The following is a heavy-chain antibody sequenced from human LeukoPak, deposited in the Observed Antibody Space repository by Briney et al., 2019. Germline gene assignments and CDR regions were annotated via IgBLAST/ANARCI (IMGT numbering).Heavy chain of an antibody. V-gene: IGHV3-11*01. CDR2: IHYSGSSI. CDR1: GLTFSDYY. Sequence: GGSLRLSCAASGLTFSDYYMTWIRQTPGKGLEWLSDIHYSGSSIYYADSVKGRFTISRDNTKKSLYLQMNNLRAEDTALYYCVARRFYRSGSPHWGQGTLVTVSS. CDR3: VARRFYRSGSPH. J-gene: IGHJ4*02. D-gene: IGHD3-10*01.